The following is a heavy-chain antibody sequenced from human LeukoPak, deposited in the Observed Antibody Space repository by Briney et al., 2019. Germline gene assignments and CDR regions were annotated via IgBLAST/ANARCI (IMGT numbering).Heavy chain of an antibody. CDR1: GYTFTGYY. D-gene: IGHD3-16*02. J-gene: IGHJ4*02. Sequence: ASVKVSCKASGYTFTGYYMHWVRQAPGQGLEWMGWINPNSGGTNYAQKFQGRVTMTRDTSISTAYMELSRLRSDDTAVYYCARGAGYDSVWGSYRYTSFDYWGQGTLVTVSS. CDR2: INPNSGGT. CDR3: ARGAGYDSVWGSYRYTSFDY. V-gene: IGHV1-2*02.